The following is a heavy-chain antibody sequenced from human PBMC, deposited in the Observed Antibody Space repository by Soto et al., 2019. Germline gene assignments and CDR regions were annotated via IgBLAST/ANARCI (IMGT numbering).Heavy chain of an antibody. CDR1: GGSISSYY. CDR3: ARGGSIAAATAYYYYYYMDV. D-gene: IGHD6-13*01. V-gene: IGHV4-59*01. CDR2: IYYSGGT. Sequence: SETLSLTCTVSGGSISSYYWSWIRQPPGKGLERIGYIYYSGGTNYNPSLKSRVTISVDTSKNQFSLKLSSVTAADTAVYYCARGGSIAAATAYYYYYYMDVWGKGTTVTVSS. J-gene: IGHJ6*03.